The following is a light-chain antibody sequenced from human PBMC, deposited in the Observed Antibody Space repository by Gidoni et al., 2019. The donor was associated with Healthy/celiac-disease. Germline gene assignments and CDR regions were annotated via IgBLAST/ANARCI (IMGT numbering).Light chain of an antibody. V-gene: IGKV3-20*01. Sequence: DIVFTQSPGTLSLSPGERATLSCRASQSVSSIYLAWYQQKPGQAPRLLIYGASSRATGIPDRFSGSGSGTDFTLTISRLEPEDFAVYYCQQYGSSPLYTFGQGTKLEIK. CDR3: QQYGSSPLYT. CDR1: QSVSSIY. CDR2: GAS. J-gene: IGKJ2*01.